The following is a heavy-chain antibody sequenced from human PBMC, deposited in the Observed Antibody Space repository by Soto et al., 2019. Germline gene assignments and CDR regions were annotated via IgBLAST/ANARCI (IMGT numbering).Heavy chain of an antibody. CDR1: GFTFSSYA. J-gene: IGHJ2*01. Sequence: VQLLESGGGLVQPGGSLRLSCAASGFTFSSYAMSWVRQAPGKGLEWVSAISGSGGNTYHVDSVKGRFTISRDNSKNTMYLQMNSLRAEDTAVYFSAKAGYCAGDCYSGARFYWHFALWGRGTLVTVSS. D-gene: IGHD2-21*02. CDR2: ISGSGGNT. V-gene: IGHV3-23*01. CDR3: AKAGYCAGDCYSGARFYWHFAL.